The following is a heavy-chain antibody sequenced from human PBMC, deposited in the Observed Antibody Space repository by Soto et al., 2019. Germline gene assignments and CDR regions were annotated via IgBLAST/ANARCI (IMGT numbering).Heavy chain of an antibody. D-gene: IGHD2-15*01. CDR3: ARDGGPNYYYSGMDG. Sequence: GGSLRLSCAASGFTFSSYAMHWVRQAPGKGLEWVAVISYDGSNKYYADSVKGRFTISRDNSKNTLYLQMNSLRAEDTAVYYCARDGGPNYYYSGMDGWGQGTTVTVSS. V-gene: IGHV3-30-3*01. CDR1: GFTFSSYA. J-gene: IGHJ6*02. CDR2: ISYDGSNK.